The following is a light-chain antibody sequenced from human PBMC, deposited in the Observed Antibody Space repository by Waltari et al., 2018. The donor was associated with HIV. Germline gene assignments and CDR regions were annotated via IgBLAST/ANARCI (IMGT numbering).Light chain of an antibody. CDR3: QQYGSSPGLT. V-gene: IGKV3-20*01. J-gene: IGKJ4*01. CDR1: QSVSSSY. Sequence: EIVLTQSPGTLSLSPGERATLSCRASQSVSSSYLAWYQQKPGQAPRLLIYGASSRATVIPDRFSGSGSGTDFTLTISRLEPEDVAVYYCQQYGSSPGLTFGGGTKVEIK. CDR2: GAS.